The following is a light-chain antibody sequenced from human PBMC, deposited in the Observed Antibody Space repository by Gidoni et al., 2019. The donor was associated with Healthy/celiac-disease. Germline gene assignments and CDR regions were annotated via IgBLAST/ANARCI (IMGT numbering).Light chain of an antibody. CDR3: QQSYSTPPA. Sequence: DIQMTQSPSSLSASVGDRVTITCRASQSISSYLNWYQQKPGKAPKLLIYAASSLQSGVPSRFSGSGSGTDFTLTSSSLQPEDFATYYCQQSYSTPPAFXXXTKLEIK. V-gene: IGKV1-39*01. CDR1: QSISSY. CDR2: AAS. J-gene: IGKJ2*01.